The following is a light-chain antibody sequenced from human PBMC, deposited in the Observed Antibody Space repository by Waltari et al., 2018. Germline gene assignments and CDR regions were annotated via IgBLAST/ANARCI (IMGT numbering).Light chain of an antibody. V-gene: IGKV4-1*01. J-gene: IGKJ4*01. CDR1: KRLLKSSNNKKY. CDR3: QQYYNAPLT. CDR2: WAS. Sequence: EIVMTQSPDSLAVSLGERATINCRSSKRLLKSSNNKKYVGWYQQKPGQPPKLLVRWASARESGVPARFSGSGSGTDFTLTISSLQAEDVAVYYCQQYYNAPLTFGGGTKVEIK.